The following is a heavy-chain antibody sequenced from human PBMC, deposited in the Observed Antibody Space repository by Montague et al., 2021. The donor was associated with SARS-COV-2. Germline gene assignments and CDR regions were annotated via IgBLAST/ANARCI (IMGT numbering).Heavy chain of an antibody. CDR2: IDWDDDK. Sequence: PALVKPTQTLTLTCTFSGFSLSTSGMCVSWIRQPPGKALEWLARIDWDDDKYYSTSLKTRLTISKDTSKNQVVLTMTNMDPADTATYYCARIKYDILTGYYYGMDVWGQGTTVTVSS. V-gene: IGHV2-70*11. CDR1: GFSLSTSGMC. J-gene: IGHJ6*02. D-gene: IGHD3-9*01. CDR3: ARIKYDILTGYYYGMDV.